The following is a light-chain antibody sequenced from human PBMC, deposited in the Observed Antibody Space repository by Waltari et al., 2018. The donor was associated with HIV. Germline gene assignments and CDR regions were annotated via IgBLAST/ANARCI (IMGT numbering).Light chain of an antibody. V-gene: IGLV2-14*01. J-gene: IGLJ2*01. Sequence: QSALTQNDSVSGSPGQSITISCTGTSSDVGGYNFVYWYQQHPGTSPKLMINDVNNRPSGVFNRFSGSKSDNTASLTISGLQAEDEADYFCSSYTSSSTYVIFGGGTKLTVL. CDR1: SSDVGGYNF. CDR3: SSYTSSSTYVI. CDR2: DVN.